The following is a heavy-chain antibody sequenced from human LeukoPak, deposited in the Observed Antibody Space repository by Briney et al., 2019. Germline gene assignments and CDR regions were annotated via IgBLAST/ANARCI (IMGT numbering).Heavy chain of an antibody. Sequence: SETLSLTCTVSGGSISSYYWSWIRQPPGKGLEWIGYIYYSGSTNYNPSLKSRVTISVDTSKNQFSLKLSSVTAADTAVYYCARGLRFLGWLLYRDNWFDPWGQGTLVTVSS. CDR2: IYYSGST. CDR3: ARGLRFLGWLLYRDNWFDP. J-gene: IGHJ5*02. D-gene: IGHD3-3*01. V-gene: IGHV4-59*01. CDR1: GGSISSYY.